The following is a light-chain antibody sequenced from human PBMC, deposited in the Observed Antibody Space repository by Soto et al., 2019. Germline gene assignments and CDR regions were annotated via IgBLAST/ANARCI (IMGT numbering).Light chain of an antibody. V-gene: IGKV3-20*01. J-gene: IGKJ2*01. CDR3: QQYDSSPVT. Sequence: EIVLTQSPGTLSLSPGDRATLSCRASQTVSNNYLAWYQQKPGQAPRLLIYGASSRATGIPDRFNGSGSGTDFTLTISRLEPEDFAVYYCQQYDSSPVTFGQGTKLEIK. CDR2: GAS. CDR1: QTVSNNY.